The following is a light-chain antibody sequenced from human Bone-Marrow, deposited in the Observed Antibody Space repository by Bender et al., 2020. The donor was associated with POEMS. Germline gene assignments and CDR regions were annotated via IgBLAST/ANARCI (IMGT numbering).Light chain of an antibody. V-gene: IGLV2-11*01. CDR1: GSDVGGYNY. J-gene: IGLJ3*02. Sequence: QSALTQPRSVSGSPGQSVTISCTGSGSDVGGYNYVSWYHQPPGTAPKLIIYDVTERSSGVTHRFSGSKSGNAASLTISGLQTEDEADYYCSSYAGDYNLVFGGGTKLTVL. CDR3: SSYAGDYNLV. CDR2: DVT.